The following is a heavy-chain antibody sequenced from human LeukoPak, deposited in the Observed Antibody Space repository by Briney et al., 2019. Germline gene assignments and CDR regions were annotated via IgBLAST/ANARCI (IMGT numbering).Heavy chain of an antibody. CDR2: ITGDGRNT. D-gene: IGHD6-19*01. J-gene: IGHJ4*02. V-gene: IGHV3-43*02. CDR1: GFTLDDYA. CDR3: AKPRGSGWSPFDY. Sequence: PGGSLRLSCAACGFTLDDYAMDWVRQAPGKGQEWVALITGDGRNTYYADSVEGRFTISRDNSKNSLYLQMNSLRIEDTAFYYCAKPRGSGWSPFDYWGQGTLVTVSS.